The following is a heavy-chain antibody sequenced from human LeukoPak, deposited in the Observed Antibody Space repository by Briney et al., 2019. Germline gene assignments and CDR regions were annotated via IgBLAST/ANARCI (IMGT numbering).Heavy chain of an antibody. CDR1: GFTFSSYG. CDR3: ARANPTIDY. J-gene: IGHJ4*02. Sequence: PGRSLRLSCAASGFTFSSYGMHWVRQAPGKGLEWVAVIWYDGSNKYYADSVKGRFTISRDNSKNTLYLQMNSLRAEDTAVCYCARANPTIDYWGQGTLVTVSS. V-gene: IGHV3-33*01. CDR2: IWYDGSNK.